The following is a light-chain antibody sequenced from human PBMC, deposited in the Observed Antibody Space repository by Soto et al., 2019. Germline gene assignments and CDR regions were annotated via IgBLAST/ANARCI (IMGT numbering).Light chain of an antibody. V-gene: IGKV1-5*03. CDR1: QTISSW. J-gene: IGKJ1*01. Sequence: DIQMTQSPSTLSGSVGDRVTITCRASQTISSWLAWYQQKPGKAPKLLIYKASTLKSGAPSRFSGSGSGTEFTLTISTLQPDDFATYYCKHYNSYSEAFGQGTKVELK. CDR3: KHYNSYSEA. CDR2: KAS.